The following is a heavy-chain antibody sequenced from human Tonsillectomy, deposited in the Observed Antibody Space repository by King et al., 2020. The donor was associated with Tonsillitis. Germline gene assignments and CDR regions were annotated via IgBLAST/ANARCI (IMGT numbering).Heavy chain of an antibody. CDR2: INHSGST. CDR1: GGSFSGYY. D-gene: IGHD6-6*01. Sequence: VQLQQWGAGLLKPSETLSLTCAVYGGSFSGYYWSWIRQPPGKGLEWIGEINHSGSTNYNPSLKSRVTISVDTSKNQFSLKLSSVTAADTAVYYCARGRRAARSPVDYWGQGTLVTVSS. CDR3: ARGRRAARSPVDY. J-gene: IGHJ4*02. V-gene: IGHV4-34*01.